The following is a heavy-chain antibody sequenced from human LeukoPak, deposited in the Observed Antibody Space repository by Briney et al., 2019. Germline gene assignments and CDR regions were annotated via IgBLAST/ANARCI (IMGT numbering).Heavy chain of an antibody. D-gene: IGHD2-2*01. CDR2: IYSSGST. CDR3: AREDSAAYCSSTNCYGFDY. Sequence: PSETLSLTCTVSRGSISSYFWTWIRQPAGKGLEWIGRIYSSGSTNYNPSLKSRVIISVDKSKNQLSLKLSSVTAADTAVYYCAREDSAAYCSSTNCYGFDYWGQGTLVTVSS. J-gene: IGHJ4*02. V-gene: IGHV4-4*07. CDR1: RGSISSYF.